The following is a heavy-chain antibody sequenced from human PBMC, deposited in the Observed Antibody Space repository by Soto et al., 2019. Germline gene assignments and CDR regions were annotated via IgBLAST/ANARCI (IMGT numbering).Heavy chain of an antibody. CDR1: GFTFSTYS. Sequence: EVQLVESGGGLVKPGGSLRLSCAASGFTFSTYSLTWVRQAPGGGLEWVLSISSRSDYLYYADSVEGRFTISRDNAKNSLYLLMNSLRAEDTAVYYCVRGTQPFIVGSSGVAYWGQGALVTVSS. D-gene: IGHD1-26*01. V-gene: IGHV3-21*01. CDR2: ISSRSDYL. CDR3: VRGTQPFIVGSSGVAY. J-gene: IGHJ4*02.